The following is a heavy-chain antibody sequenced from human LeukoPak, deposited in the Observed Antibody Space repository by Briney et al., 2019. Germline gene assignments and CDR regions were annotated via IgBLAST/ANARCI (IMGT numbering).Heavy chain of an antibody. D-gene: IGHD3-10*01. CDR2: IIPIFGTA. V-gene: IGHV1-69*13. CDR1: GGTFSSYA. J-gene: IGHJ4*02. Sequence: GASVKVSCKASGGTFSSYAISWVRQAPGQGLEWMGGIIPIFGTANYAQKFQGRATITADESTSTAYMELSSLRSEDTAVYYCAREGITMVRGVIIPSQNFDYWGQGTLVTVSS. CDR3: AREGITMVRGVIIPSQNFDY.